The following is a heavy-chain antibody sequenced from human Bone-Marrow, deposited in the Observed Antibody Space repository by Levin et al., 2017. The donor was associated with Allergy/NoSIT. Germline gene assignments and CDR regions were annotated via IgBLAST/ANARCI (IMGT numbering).Heavy chain of an antibody. CDR2: IIAMYGTV. J-gene: IGHJ6*02. V-gene: IGHV1-69*13. Sequence: ASVKVSCKTFGGTFSNYAITWVRQAPGQGLEWMGGIIAMYGTVNYAQKFQGRVTITADESTRSVYMELSSLRSDDTAVYYCVRDSRLWETMVRGVTVTGLYGMDVWGQGTTVTVSS. D-gene: IGHD3-10*01. CDR3: VRDSRLWETMVRGVTVTGLYGMDV. CDR1: GGTFSNYA.